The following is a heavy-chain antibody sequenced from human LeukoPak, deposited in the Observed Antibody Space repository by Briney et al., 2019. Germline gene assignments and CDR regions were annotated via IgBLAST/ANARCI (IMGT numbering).Heavy chain of an antibody. CDR3: AKLAPNGRYFDWLLSRGYYYYMDV. CDR1: GYSFTSYW. Sequence: GESLKISCKGSGYSFTSYWIGWVRQMPGKGLEWMGIIYPGDSDTRYSPSFQGQVTISADKSISTAYLQWSSLKASDTAMYYCAKLAPNGRYFDWLLSRGYYYYMDVWGKGTTVTISS. CDR2: IYPGDSDT. V-gene: IGHV5-51*01. D-gene: IGHD3-9*01. J-gene: IGHJ6*03.